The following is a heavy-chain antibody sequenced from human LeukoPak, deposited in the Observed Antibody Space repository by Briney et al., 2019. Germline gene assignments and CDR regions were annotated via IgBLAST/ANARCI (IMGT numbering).Heavy chain of an antibody. CDR1: GGSISGYY. V-gene: IGHV4-4*07. Sequence: PSETLSLTCTVSGGSISGYYWSWIRQPAGKGLEWIGRIYTSGSTNYNPSLKSRLAISLDKSRNQLSLKLSSVTAADTAVYYCARERPTVTTEVDSWGQGILVTVSS. CDR3: ARERPTVTTEVDS. CDR2: IYTSGST. D-gene: IGHD4-17*01. J-gene: IGHJ4*02.